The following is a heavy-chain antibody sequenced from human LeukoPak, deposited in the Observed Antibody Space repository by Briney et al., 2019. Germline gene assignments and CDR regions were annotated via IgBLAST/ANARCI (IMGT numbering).Heavy chain of an antibody. CDR2: ISGSGGST. Sequence: PGGSLRLSCAASGFTFSSYAMSWVRHAPGKGLEWVSAISGSGGSTYYADSVKGRFTISRDNSKNTLYLQMNSLRAEDTAVYYCAKDKMVRGVPFYGMDVWGQGTTVTVSS. D-gene: IGHD3-10*01. CDR3: AKDKMVRGVPFYGMDV. CDR1: GFTFSSYA. V-gene: IGHV3-23*01. J-gene: IGHJ6*02.